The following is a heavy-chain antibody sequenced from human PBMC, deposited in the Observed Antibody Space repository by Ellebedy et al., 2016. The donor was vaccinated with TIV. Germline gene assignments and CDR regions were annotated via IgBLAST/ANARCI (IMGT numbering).Heavy chain of an antibody. Sequence: PGGSLRLSCAASGFTFSDYWMHWVRQAPGKGLVWVSRINSGGTSTTYADSVRGRFTISRDNAKNTLHLQMHSLRAEDTAVYYCARDRRESTGWPIDFWGQGILVTVSS. CDR2: INSGGTST. CDR1: GFTFSDYW. D-gene: IGHD2-8*02. CDR3: ARDRRESTGWPIDF. J-gene: IGHJ4*02. V-gene: IGHV3-74*01.